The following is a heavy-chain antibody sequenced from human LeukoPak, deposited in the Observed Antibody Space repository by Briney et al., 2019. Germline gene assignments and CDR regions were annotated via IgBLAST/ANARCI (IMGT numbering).Heavy chain of an antibody. CDR3: ASSYGIAAAGSFDY. J-gene: IGHJ4*02. Sequence: SETLSLTCTVSGGSISSYYWSWIRQPPGKGLEWIGYIYYSGSTNYNPSLKSRVTISVDTSKNQFSLKLSSVTAADTAVYYCASSYGIAAAGSFDYWGQGTLVTVSS. V-gene: IGHV4-59*01. CDR1: GGSISSYY. CDR2: IYYSGST. D-gene: IGHD6-13*01.